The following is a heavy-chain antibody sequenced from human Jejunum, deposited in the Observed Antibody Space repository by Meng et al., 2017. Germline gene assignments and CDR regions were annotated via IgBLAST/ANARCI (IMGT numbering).Heavy chain of an antibody. CDR1: GFSFSSYH. Sequence: GGSLRLSCAASGFSFSSYHMYWVRQAPVKGLEWVGVMSFDGNKQYYRDSVQGRFTISRDISKNTLYLQMNSLRPEDTAVYYCARIRSAFSWGYAFDIWGQGTMVTVSS. D-gene: IGHD3-16*01. V-gene: IGHV3-30*04. CDR3: ARIRSAFSWGYAFDI. J-gene: IGHJ3*02. CDR2: MSFDGNKQ.